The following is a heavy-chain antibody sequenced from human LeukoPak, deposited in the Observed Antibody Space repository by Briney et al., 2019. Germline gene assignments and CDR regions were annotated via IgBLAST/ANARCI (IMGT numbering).Heavy chain of an antibody. V-gene: IGHV3-21*01. CDR1: GFTFEDYG. CDR2: ISSDSNYI. D-gene: IGHD1-26*01. J-gene: IGHJ3*02. Sequence: PGGSLRLSCAGSGFTFEDYGMSWVRQAPGKGLEWVSSISSDSNYIYYPDSMKGRFTVSRDNAKNSLYLQMDSLRAEDTAVYYCARGHSGSYQRTDAFDIWGQGTMVTVSS. CDR3: ARGHSGSYQRTDAFDI.